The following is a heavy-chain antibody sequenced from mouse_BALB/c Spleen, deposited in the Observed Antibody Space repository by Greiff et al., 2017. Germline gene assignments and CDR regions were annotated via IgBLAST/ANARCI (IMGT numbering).Heavy chain of an antibody. J-gene: IGHJ2*01. CDR1: GYTFTSYW. Sequence: VQGVESGAELAKPGASVKMSCKASGYTFTSYWMHWVKQRPGQGLEWIGYINPSTGYTEYNQKFKDKATLTADKSSSTAYMQLSSLTSEDSAVYYCARPDYRSDFDYWGQGTTLTVSS. D-gene: IGHD2-14*01. V-gene: IGHV1-7*01. CDR3: ARPDYRSDFDY. CDR2: INPSTGYT.